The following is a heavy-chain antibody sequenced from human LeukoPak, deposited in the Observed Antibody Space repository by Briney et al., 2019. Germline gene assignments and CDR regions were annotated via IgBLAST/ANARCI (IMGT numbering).Heavy chain of an antibody. CDR3: ARETGTTTSEIDY. J-gene: IGHJ4*02. V-gene: IGHV1-2*02. CDR1: GYTFTGYY. CDR2: INPNSGGT. Sequence: GASVTVSCKASGYTFTGYYMHWVRQAPGQGLEWMGWINPNSGGTNYAQKFQGRDTMTRDTSISTAYMELSRLRSDDTAVYYCARETGTTTSEIDYWGQGTLVTVSS. D-gene: IGHD1-1*01.